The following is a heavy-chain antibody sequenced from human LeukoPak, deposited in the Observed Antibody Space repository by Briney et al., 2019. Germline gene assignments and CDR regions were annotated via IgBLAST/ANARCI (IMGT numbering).Heavy chain of an antibody. CDR2: IYYSGST. V-gene: IGHV4-59*01. CDR1: GGSISSYY. D-gene: IGHD2-8*01. Sequence: SETLSLTCTVSGGSISSYYWSWIRQPPGKGLEWIGYIYYSGSTNYNPSLRSRVTISVDTSKNQFALKLSSVTAADTAVYYCARAFRMYALHNWFDPWGQGTLVTVSS. J-gene: IGHJ5*02. CDR3: ARAFRMYALHNWFDP.